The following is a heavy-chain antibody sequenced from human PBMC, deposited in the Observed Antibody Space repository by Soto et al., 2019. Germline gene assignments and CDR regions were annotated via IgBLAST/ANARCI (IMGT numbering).Heavy chain of an antibody. CDR2: ISYDGSNK. Sequence: QVQLVESGGGVVQPGRSLRLSCAASGFTFSSYAMHWVRQAPGKGLEWVAVISYDGSNKYYADSVKGRFTISRDNSKNTQYRQMNSLRAEDTAVYYCARATTTVVTPYYFDYWGQGTLVTVSS. CDR3: ARATTTVVTPYYFDY. V-gene: IGHV3-30-3*01. J-gene: IGHJ4*02. D-gene: IGHD4-17*01. CDR1: GFTFSSYA.